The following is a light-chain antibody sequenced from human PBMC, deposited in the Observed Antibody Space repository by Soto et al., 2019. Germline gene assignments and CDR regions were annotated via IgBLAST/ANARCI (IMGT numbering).Light chain of an antibody. V-gene: IGKV3-20*01. CDR3: QQYGRSPRT. Sequence: EIVLTQSPGTLSLSPGERATLSCRASQSVSSSYLAWYQQKPGQAPRLLIYGASSRATGIPDRFSGSGSGTDFTLTISRLEHDDHAVYYCQQYGRSPRTFGQGTKLEIK. J-gene: IGKJ1*01. CDR1: QSVSSSY. CDR2: GAS.